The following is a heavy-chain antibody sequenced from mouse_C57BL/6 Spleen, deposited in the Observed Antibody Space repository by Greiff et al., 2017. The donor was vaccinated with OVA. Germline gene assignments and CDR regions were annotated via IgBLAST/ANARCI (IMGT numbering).Heavy chain of an antibody. V-gene: IGHV3-6*01. D-gene: IGHD1-1*01. CDR2: ISYDGSN. CDR1: GYSITSGYY. J-gene: IGHJ1*03. Sequence: VQLQQSGPGLVKPSQSLSLTCSVTGYSITSGYYWNWIRQFPGNKLEWMGYISYDGSNNYNPSLKNRISITRDTSKNQFFLKLNSVTTEDTATYYCARESVGYYGSSYWYFDVWGTGTTVTVSS. CDR3: ARESVGYYGSSYWYFDV.